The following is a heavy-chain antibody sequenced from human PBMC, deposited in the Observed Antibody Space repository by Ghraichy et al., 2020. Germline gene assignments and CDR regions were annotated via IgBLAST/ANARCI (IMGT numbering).Heavy chain of an antibody. J-gene: IGHJ4*02. V-gene: IGHV3-7*01. D-gene: IGHD6-13*01. CDR1: GFSFSNSW. CDR2: MWQEGSYK. Sequence: GGSLRLSCAASGFSFSNSWMSWVRQAPGKGLEYVANMWQEGSYKYYADSVKGRFTISRDNAKDSLYLQMNSLRVEDTAVYYCAKDWPQPREGVDFWGQGTLVTVSS. CDR3: AKDWPQPREGVDF.